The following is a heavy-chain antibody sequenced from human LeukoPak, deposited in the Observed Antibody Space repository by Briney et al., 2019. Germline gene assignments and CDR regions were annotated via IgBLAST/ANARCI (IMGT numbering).Heavy chain of an antibody. V-gene: IGHV3-30*18. D-gene: IGHD1-26*01. CDR2: ISYDGNSK. CDR1: GFTFSSYG. Sequence: PGRSLRLSCAASGFTFSSYGMHWVRQAPGKGLEWVAVISYDGNSKYYADSVKGRFTISRDSSKNTLYVQMNSLRAEDTAVYYCAKGVGTNKGGYYFDSWGQGTPVTVSS. CDR3: AKGVGTNKGGYYFDS. J-gene: IGHJ4*02.